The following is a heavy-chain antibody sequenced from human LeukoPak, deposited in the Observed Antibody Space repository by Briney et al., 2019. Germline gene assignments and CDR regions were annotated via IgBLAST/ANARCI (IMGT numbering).Heavy chain of an antibody. CDR1: GFTVSNNY. CDR3: ATDHPSCRGRDCLLFDN. D-gene: IGHD2-15*01. Sequence: GGSLRLSCAASGFTVSNNYMTWVRQAPGKGLEWLSIIYSAGPTDYADSVKGRFTISRDNSNNILFLQMNSLRAEDTALYYCATDHPSCRGRDCLLFDNWGQGTLVTVSP. J-gene: IGHJ4*02. CDR2: IYSAGPT. V-gene: IGHV3-53*01.